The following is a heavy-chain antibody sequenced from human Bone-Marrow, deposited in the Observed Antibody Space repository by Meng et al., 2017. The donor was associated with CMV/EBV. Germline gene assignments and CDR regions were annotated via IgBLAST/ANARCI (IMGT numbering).Heavy chain of an antibody. CDR3: ARDGPALYYFDY. Sequence: GESLKISCAASGFSLSQFIMHWVRQAPGKGLEWVAVISYDGSNTWYADSVKGRFIISRDNSRNTLYLQMNTLRPEDTAVYYCARDGPALYYFDYWGQGTLVAVSS. J-gene: IGHJ4*02. D-gene: IGHD2/OR15-2a*01. V-gene: IGHV3-30*04. CDR2: ISYDGSNT. CDR1: GFSLSQFI.